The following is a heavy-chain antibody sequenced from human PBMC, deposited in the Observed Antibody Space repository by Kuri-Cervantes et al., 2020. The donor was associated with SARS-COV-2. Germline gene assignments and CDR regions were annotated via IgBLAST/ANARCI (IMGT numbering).Heavy chain of an antibody. D-gene: IGHD1-26*01. CDR2: IYPGDSKT. CDR1: GYSFSNYY. Sequence: GESLKISCKASGYSFSNYYIAWVRQVPGKGLEWMGIIYPGDSKTKCNPSFQGQVTISADKSITTAFLQWTSLKASDTAIYYCAREEGANSFDSWGQGTLVTVSS. CDR3: AREEGANSFDS. J-gene: IGHJ4*02. V-gene: IGHV5-51*01.